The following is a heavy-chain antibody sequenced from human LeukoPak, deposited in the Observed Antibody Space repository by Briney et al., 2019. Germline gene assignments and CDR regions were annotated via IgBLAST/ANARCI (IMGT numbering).Heavy chain of an antibody. D-gene: IGHD5-24*01. CDR1: GFTFSSYA. J-gene: IGHJ3*02. CDR2: ISYDGSNK. CDR3: ARASRDGYNSWAFDI. Sequence: PGRSLRLSCAASGFTFSSYAMHWVRQAPGKGLEWVAVISYDGSNKYYADSVKGRFTISRDNSTNTLYLQMNSLRAEDTAVYYCARASRDGYNSWAFDIWGQGTMVTVSS. V-gene: IGHV3-30-3*01.